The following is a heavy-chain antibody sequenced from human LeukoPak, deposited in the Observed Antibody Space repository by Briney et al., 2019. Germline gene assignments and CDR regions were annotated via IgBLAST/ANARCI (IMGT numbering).Heavy chain of an antibody. CDR1: GFTFSSYW. V-gene: IGHV3-7*01. D-gene: IGHD5-12*01. CDR3: AKDKGRYSGYTAFDY. J-gene: IGHJ4*02. CDR2: IKQDGSEK. Sequence: GGSLRLSCAASGFTFSSYWMRWVRQAPGKGLEWVANIKQDGSEKYYVDSVKGRFTISRDNAKNSLYLKMNSLRAEDTAVYYCAKDKGRYSGYTAFDYWGQGTLVTVSS.